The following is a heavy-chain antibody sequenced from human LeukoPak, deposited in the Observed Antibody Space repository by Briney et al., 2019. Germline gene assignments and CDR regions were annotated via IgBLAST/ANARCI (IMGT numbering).Heavy chain of an antibody. CDR1: GFTFSSYA. D-gene: IGHD5-18*01. J-gene: IGHJ4*02. CDR2: ISGSGGST. Sequence: GGSLRLSCAASGFTFSSYAMSWVRQAPGKGLEWVSAISGSGGSTYYADSVKGRFTISRDNSKNTLYLQMNSLRAEDTAVYYCAKPRLDTAMVNYYFDYWGQGTLVTVSS. V-gene: IGHV3-23*01. CDR3: AKPRLDTAMVNYYFDY.